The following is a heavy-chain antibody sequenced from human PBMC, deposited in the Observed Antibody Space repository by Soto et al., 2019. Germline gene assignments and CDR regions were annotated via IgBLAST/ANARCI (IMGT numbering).Heavy chain of an antibody. V-gene: IGHV3-23*01. CDR3: VYEDSSGYYFTIDV. D-gene: IGHD3-22*01. CDR2: ISGSGGST. Sequence: GGSLRLSCAASGVTFGSYAMSWVRQAPGKGLEWVSAISGSGGSTYYADSVKGRFTISRDNSKNTLYLQMNSLRAEDTAVYYCVYEDSSGYYFTIDVWGQRNPVPVSS. J-gene: IGHJ1*01. CDR1: GVTFGSYA.